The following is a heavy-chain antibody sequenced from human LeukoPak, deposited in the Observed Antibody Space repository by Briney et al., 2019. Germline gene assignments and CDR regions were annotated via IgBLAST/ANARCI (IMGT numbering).Heavy chain of an antibody. V-gene: IGHV4-4*02. CDR3: AREGGPYRPLDY. Sequence: SGTLSLTCGVSGGSITSTNYWTWVRQPPGKGLEWIGEVNLQGSTNYNPSLMGRVAISVDMSENHISLQLTSVTAADTAAYYCAREGGPYRPLDYSGQGTLVTVSS. CDR2: VNLQGST. CDR1: GGSITSTNY. J-gene: IGHJ4*02.